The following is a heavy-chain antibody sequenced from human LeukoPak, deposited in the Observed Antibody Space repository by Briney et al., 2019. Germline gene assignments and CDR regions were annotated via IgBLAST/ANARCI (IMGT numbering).Heavy chain of an antibody. CDR3: AKGHSSSWSIFDY. CDR2: IRSDGINK. Sequence: GGSLRLSCAASGFTFSNYGMHWVRQAPGKGLEWVAFIRSDGINKYHADSVKGRFTISRDNSKNTLYLQMNSLRADDTAVYHCAKGHSSSWSIFDYWGQGTLVTVSS. D-gene: IGHD6-13*01. J-gene: IGHJ4*02. V-gene: IGHV3-30*02. CDR1: GFTFSNYG.